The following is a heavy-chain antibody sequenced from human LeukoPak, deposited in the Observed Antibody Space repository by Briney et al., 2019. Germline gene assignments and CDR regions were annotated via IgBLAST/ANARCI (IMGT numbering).Heavy chain of an antibody. CDR3: TTAVGTDFYDYGLDA. CDR2: IRSKANTYAT. Sequence: GGSLRLSCAASGFTFSGSAMHWVRQASGKGLEWVGRIRSKANTYATAYAASVKGRFTISRDDSKNTAYLQLNSLKTQDTAVYYCTTAVGTDFYDYGLDAWGQGTTVTVSS. V-gene: IGHV3-73*01. J-gene: IGHJ6*02. D-gene: IGHD6-13*01. CDR1: GFTFSGSA.